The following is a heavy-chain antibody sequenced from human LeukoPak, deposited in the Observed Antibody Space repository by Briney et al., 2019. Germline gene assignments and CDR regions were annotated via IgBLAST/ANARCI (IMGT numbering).Heavy chain of an antibody. D-gene: IGHD3-22*01. CDR2: ITSSGSYI. Sequence: GGSLRLSCAASAFSFSNYNMNWVRQAPGKGLEWVSSITSSGSYIYYADSVKGRFTISRDNAKNSLYLQLNSLRAEDTAVYYCARDPTTPSSYYDSSGYPDYWGQGTLVTVSS. J-gene: IGHJ4*02. V-gene: IGHV3-21*04. CDR1: AFSFSNYN. CDR3: ARDPTTPSSYYDSSGYPDY.